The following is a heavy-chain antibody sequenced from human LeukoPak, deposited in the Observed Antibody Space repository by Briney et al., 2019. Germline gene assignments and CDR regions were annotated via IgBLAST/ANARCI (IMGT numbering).Heavy chain of an antibody. Sequence: PGGSLRLSCAASGFTFSIYAMSWVRQAPGEGVEWGSAICVSGGGSYYAGSVKGRFTISRDNSKNTLYLQKNSLRAEDTAVYYCARAYWGRFGIPGTSKSLDYWGQGTLVTVSS. V-gene: IGHV3-23*01. CDR2: ICVSGGGS. CDR1: GFTFSIYA. D-gene: IGHD3-10*01. CDR3: ARAYWGRFGIPGTSKSLDY. J-gene: IGHJ4*02.